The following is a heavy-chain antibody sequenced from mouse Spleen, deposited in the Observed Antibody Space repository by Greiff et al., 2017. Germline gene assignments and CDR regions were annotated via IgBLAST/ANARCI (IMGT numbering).Heavy chain of an antibody. Sequence: VQLKQSGAELVRPGASVKLSCTASGFNIKDDYMHWVKQRPEQGLEWIGWIDPENGDTEYASKFQGKATITADTSSNTAYLQLSSLTSEDTAVYYCTTRSTMITTGDYFDYWGQGTTLTVSS. J-gene: IGHJ2*01. V-gene: IGHV14-4*01. D-gene: IGHD2-4*01. CDR3: TTRSTMITTGDYFDY. CDR2: IDPENGDT. CDR1: GFNIKDDY.